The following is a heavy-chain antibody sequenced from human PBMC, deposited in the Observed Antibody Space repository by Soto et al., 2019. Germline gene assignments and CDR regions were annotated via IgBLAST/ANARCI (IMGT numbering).Heavy chain of an antibody. CDR3: ARDLSYYDSSAYYSFDY. V-gene: IGHV4-38-2*02. D-gene: IGHD3-22*01. Sequence: PSETLSLTCAISGYSISSYYYWAWIRQPPGKGLEWIGSIYHGGSTYYNPPLKSRVTISLDTSTNQFSLKLDSVTAADTAVYYCARDLSYYDSSAYYSFDYWGQGTLVTVSS. CDR2: IYHGGST. CDR1: GYSISSYYY. J-gene: IGHJ4*02.